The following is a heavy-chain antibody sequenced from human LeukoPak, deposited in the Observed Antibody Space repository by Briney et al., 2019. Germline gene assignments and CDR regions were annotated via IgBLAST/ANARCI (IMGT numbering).Heavy chain of an antibody. J-gene: IGHJ4*02. CDR3: ARLSYGDYAD. D-gene: IGHD4-17*01. CDR2: TYFPSKWSN. V-gene: IGHV6-1*01. CDR1: GDXVSSKSAA. Sequence: SQTLSLTCAISGDXVSSKSAAWNWIRQSPSRGLEWLGRTYFPSKWSNDYAESVKGRITINPDTSKNQFSLQLNSVTPEDTAVYYCARLSYGDYADWGRGTLVTVSS.